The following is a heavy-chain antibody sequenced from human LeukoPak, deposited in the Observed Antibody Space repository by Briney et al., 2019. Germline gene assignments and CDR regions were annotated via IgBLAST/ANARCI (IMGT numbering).Heavy chain of an antibody. V-gene: IGHV4-61*01. Sequence: PSETLSLTCTVSGGSISSGSYYWSWIRQPPGKGLEWIGYIYYSGSTNYNPSLKSRVTISVDTSKNQFSPKLSSVTAADTAVYYCARGSPVGNFDYWGQGTLVTVSS. CDR3: ARGSPVGNFDY. CDR2: IYYSGST. J-gene: IGHJ4*02. D-gene: IGHD7-27*01. CDR1: GGSISSGSYY.